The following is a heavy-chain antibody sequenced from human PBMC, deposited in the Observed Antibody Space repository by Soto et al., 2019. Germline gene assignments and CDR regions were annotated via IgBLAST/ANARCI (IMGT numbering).Heavy chain of an antibody. D-gene: IGHD2-15*01. Sequence: ESGGGVVQPGRSLRLSCAASGFTFSSYAMHWVRQAPGKGLEWVAVISYDGSNKYYADSVKGRFTISRDNSKNTLYLQMNSLRAEDTAVYYCARDSVVVAATPTPPDYWGQGTLVTVSS. V-gene: IGHV3-30-3*01. CDR3: ARDSVVVAATPTPPDY. CDR2: ISYDGSNK. CDR1: GFTFSSYA. J-gene: IGHJ4*02.